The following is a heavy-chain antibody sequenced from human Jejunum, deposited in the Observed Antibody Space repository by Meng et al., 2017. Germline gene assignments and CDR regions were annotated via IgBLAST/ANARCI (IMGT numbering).Heavy chain of an antibody. Sequence: QLQLQESGAGLVKASETLSLTCTVSGGSISGSYDYWGWIRQPPGKGLDWTGTISYSRRKEEGPSLTSRVTISMDTSKNQFSLKLSSVTAADTAVYYCARHFRVAGTWFFDSWGQGA. CDR1: GGSISGSYDY. CDR3: ARHFRVAGTWFFDS. V-gene: IGHV4-39*01. J-gene: IGHJ4*02. CDR2: ISYSRRK. D-gene: IGHD3-10*01.